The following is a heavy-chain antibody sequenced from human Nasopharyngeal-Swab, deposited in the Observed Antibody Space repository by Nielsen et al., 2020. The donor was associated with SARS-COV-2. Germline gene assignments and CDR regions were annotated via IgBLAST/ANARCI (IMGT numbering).Heavy chain of an antibody. CDR2: VSGRGDST. CDR3: AKARGGNWIDP. J-gene: IGHJ5*01. Sequence: GESLKTSCAASGFTFSCCAMTWVRQAPGKGLEWVSAVSGRGDSTYYADSVKGRFTISRDNSKNTVYLQMNSLRAEDTAVYYCAKARGGNWIDPWGQGTLVTVSS. V-gene: IGHV3-23*01. D-gene: IGHD3-16*01. CDR1: GFTFSCCA.